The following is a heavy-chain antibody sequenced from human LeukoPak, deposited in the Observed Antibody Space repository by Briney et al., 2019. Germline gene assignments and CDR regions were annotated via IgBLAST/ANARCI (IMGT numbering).Heavy chain of an antibody. J-gene: IGHJ6*02. V-gene: IGHV3-30*03. D-gene: IGHD2-8*01. CDR1: GFTFSSYG. Sequence: GGSLRLSCAASGFTFSSYGMHWVRQAPGKGLEWVAVISYDGSNKYYADSVKGRFTISRDNSKNTLYLQMNSLRAEDTAVYYCARDGMVYAYYYYYGMDVWGQGTTVTVSS. CDR3: ARDGMVYAYYYYYGMDV. CDR2: ISYDGSNK.